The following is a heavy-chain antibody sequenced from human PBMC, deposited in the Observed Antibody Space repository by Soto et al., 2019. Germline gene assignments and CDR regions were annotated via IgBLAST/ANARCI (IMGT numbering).Heavy chain of an antibody. J-gene: IGHJ4*02. D-gene: IGHD4-17*01. CDR1: GFTFSRYD. V-gene: IGHV3-13*01. Sequence: EVQLVESGGGLVRPGGSLRLSCAASGFTFSRYDIHWVRQATGKGLEWVSAIGSAGDTHYAGSVKGRFTIYRENAKTSSYLQMNSLLAEDTAVYYCARPIYGDYAFDSWGQGTLVTVSS. CDR2: IGSAGDT. CDR3: ARPIYGDYAFDS.